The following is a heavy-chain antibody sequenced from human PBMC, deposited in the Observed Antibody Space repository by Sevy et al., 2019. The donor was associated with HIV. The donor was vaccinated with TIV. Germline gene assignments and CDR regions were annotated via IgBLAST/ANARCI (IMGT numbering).Heavy chain of an antibody. J-gene: IGHJ6*02. CDR2: ISHDGINE. Sequence: GGSLRLSCGASGFDFREYAMHWVRQAPGKGLEWVALISHDGINEYYADSVKGRFTISRDNSKNTVYLEMNSLRNEDTAIYFCANAYSGSYSHSYLYALDVWGQGTTVTVSS. V-gene: IGHV3-30*18. CDR3: ANAYSGSYSHSYLYALDV. D-gene: IGHD1-26*01. CDR1: GFDFREYA.